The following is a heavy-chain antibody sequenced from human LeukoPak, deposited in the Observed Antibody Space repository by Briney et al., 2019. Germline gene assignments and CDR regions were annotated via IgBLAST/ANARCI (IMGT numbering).Heavy chain of an antibody. CDR2: ISSSSDAT. V-gene: IGHV3-48*04. D-gene: IGHD3-10*01. Sequence: GGSLRLSCRASGFTFSNYGMNWVRQAPGKGLEWVSYISSSSDATHYADSVKGRFTISRDNAKNSLYLQMNSLRAEDTAVYYCARAGGAQIDYWGQGTLVTVSS. CDR1: GFTFSNYG. J-gene: IGHJ4*02. CDR3: ARAGGAQIDY.